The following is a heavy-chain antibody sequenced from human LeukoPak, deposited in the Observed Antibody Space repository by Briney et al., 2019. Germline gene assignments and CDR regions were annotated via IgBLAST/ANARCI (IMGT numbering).Heavy chain of an antibody. D-gene: IGHD3-22*01. V-gene: IGHV3-66*01. CDR2: IYSGGGT. Sequence: GGFLRLSCVASGFTVSNNYMIWVRQAPGKGLEWVSFIYSGGGTSYADFVKGRFTISRDNSKNTLYLQMNSLRAEDTAVYYCARYYDSSGNYPGAFDIWGQGTMVTVSS. CDR3: ARYYDSSGNYPGAFDI. CDR1: GFTVSNNY. J-gene: IGHJ3*02.